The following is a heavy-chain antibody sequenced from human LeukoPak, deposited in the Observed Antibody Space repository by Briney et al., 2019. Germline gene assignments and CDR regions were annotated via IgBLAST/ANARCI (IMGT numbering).Heavy chain of an antibody. D-gene: IGHD5-18*01. J-gene: IGHJ4*02. CDR3: ARRGYSYGNFDY. CDR2: IYHSGST. V-gene: IGHV4-59*08. Sequence: MTSETLSLTCTVSGGSISSYYWSWIRQSPGKGLEWIGYIYHSGSTDYNSSLKSRVTISEDTSKNQFSLKLSSVTAAGTAVYFCARRGYSYGNFDYWGQGTLVTVSS. CDR1: GGSISSYY.